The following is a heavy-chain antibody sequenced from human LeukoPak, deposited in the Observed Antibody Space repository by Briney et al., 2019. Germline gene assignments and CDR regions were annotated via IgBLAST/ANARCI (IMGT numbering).Heavy chain of an antibody. CDR2: ISGSGIST. D-gene: IGHD6-19*01. Sequence: GGSLRLSCAASGFIFSSYAMSWVRQAPGKGLEWVSAISGSGISTYYADSVKGRFTISRDNSKNTLYLQMNSLRAEDTAVYYCAKGAQWLVLYSGYYFDYWGQGTLVTVSS. V-gene: IGHV3-23*01. CDR1: GFIFSSYA. J-gene: IGHJ4*02. CDR3: AKGAQWLVLYSGYYFDY.